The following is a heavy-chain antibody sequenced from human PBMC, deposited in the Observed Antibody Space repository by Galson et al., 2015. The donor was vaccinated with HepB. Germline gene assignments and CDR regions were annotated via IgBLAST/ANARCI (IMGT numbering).Heavy chain of an antibody. D-gene: IGHD3-22*01. Sequence: CAISGDSVSTNSATWNWIRQSPSRGLEWLGRTYYRSRWYDDYAVSVKSRITINSDTSKNPFSLRLISVTAADTAVYYCALVLRSDYYDRSGYYFDYWGQGTLVTVSS. CDR1: GDSVSTNSAT. CDR2: TYYRSRWYD. CDR3: ALVLRSDYYDRSGYYFDY. J-gene: IGHJ4*02. V-gene: IGHV6-1*01.